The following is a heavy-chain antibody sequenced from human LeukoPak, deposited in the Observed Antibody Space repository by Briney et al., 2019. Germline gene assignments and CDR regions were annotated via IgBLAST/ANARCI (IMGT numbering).Heavy chain of an antibody. CDR3: EGILTGYYEINDY. J-gene: IGHJ4*02. CDR2: ISSSSSYI. V-gene: IGHV3-21*01. CDR1: GFTFSSYS. Sequence: PGGSLRLSCAASGFTFSSYSMNWVRQAPGKGLEWVSSISSSSSYIYYADSVKGRFTISRDNAKNSLYLQMNSLRAEDTAVYYCEGILTGYYEINDYWGQGTLVTVSS. D-gene: IGHD3-9*01.